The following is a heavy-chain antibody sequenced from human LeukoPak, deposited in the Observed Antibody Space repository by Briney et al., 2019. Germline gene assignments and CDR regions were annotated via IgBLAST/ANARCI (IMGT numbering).Heavy chain of an antibody. V-gene: IGHV4-39*07. CDR1: GGPISDSNYY. CDR3: ARGDSSYWYYFDF. J-gene: IGHJ4*02. Sequence: SETLTLTSAVSGGPISDSNYYWGWIRQPPGKGLEWIGSIYYSGSTYYTPSLKSRVTISVDTSKNQFSLKLSSVTAADTAVYYCARGDSSYWYYFDFWGQGTLVTVSS. CDR2: IYYSGST. D-gene: IGHD6-13*01.